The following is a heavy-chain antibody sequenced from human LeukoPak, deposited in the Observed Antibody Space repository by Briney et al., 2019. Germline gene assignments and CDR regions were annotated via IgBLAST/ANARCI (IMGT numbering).Heavy chain of an antibody. V-gene: IGHV4-59*01. CDR3: ARVRGSTSSVFDY. Sequence: SETLSLTCTVSGGSISSYYWSWIRQPPGKGLEWIGYIYYSGSTNYNPSLKSRVTISVNTSKNQFSLKLTSVTAADTAVYYCARVRGSTSSVFDYWGRGTLVTVSS. CDR1: GGSISSYY. CDR2: IYYSGST. J-gene: IGHJ4*02. D-gene: IGHD2-2*01.